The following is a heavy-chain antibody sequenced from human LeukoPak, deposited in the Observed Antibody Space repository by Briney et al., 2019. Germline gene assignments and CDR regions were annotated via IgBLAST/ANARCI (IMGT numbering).Heavy chain of an antibody. V-gene: IGHV1-8*01. Sequence: ASVKVSCKASAYTFTTYHINWVRQAPGQGLEWMGWMNPDSGNTGYAQKFQGRVTMTRGTSISTAYMELSSLRSEDTAVYYCARGGYSYGLRIHFDYWGQGTLVTVSS. CDR3: ARGGYSYGLRIHFDY. J-gene: IGHJ4*02. CDR2: MNPDSGNT. D-gene: IGHD5-18*01. CDR1: AYTFTTYH.